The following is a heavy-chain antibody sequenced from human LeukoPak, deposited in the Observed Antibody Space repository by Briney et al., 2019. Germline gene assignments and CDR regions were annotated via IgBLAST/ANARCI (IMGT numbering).Heavy chain of an antibody. CDR2: ISYDGSNK. D-gene: IGHD5-18*01. CDR3: ARDGYGLDTPMVSTIFDY. V-gene: IGHV3-30-3*01. CDR1: GFTFSSSA. J-gene: IGHJ4*02. Sequence: PGGSLRLSCAASGFTFSSSAMHWVRQATGKGLEWVAVISYDGSNKYYAGSVKGRFTISRDNSKNTLYLQMNSLRAEDTAVYYCARDGYGLDTPMVSTIFDYWGQGTLVTVSS.